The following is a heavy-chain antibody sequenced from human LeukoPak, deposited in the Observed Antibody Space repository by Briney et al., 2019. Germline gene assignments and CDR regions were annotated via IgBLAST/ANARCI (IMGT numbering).Heavy chain of an antibody. Sequence: GASVTVSCKASGYTFTSYGISWVRQAPGQGLEWMGWISAYNGNTNYAQKLQGRVTMTTDTSTSTAYMELRSLRSDDTAVYYCARDMSIAARSWFDPWGQGTLVTVSS. J-gene: IGHJ5*02. CDR3: ARDMSIAARSWFDP. CDR1: GYTFTSYG. V-gene: IGHV1-18*01. D-gene: IGHD6-6*01. CDR2: ISAYNGNT.